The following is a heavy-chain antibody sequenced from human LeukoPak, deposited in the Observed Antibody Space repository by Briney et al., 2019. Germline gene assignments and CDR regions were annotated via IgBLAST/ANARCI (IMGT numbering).Heavy chain of an antibody. D-gene: IGHD3-22*01. V-gene: IGHV4-4*07. Sequence: SETLSLTCTVSGGSISSYYWSWIRQPAGKGLEWIGRIYTSGSTNYNPSLKSRVTMSVDTSKNQFPLKLSSVTAADTAVYYCANHRGYYYDSSGYHDIWGQGTMVTVSS. CDR2: IYTSGST. CDR3: ANHRGYYYDSSGYHDI. CDR1: GGSISSYY. J-gene: IGHJ3*02.